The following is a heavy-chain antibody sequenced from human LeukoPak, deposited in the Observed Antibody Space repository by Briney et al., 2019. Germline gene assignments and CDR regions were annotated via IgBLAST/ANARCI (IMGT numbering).Heavy chain of an antibody. V-gene: IGHV3-23*01. Sequence: GKSLRLSCEASGFTFNRHAMSWVRQAPGKGLEWVSSISGSGGSTYYADSVKGRFTISRDNSKNTLYLQMNSLRAEDTAVYYCAKDRPTRIAAAPTFDLWGRGTLVTVSS. D-gene: IGHD6-13*01. CDR2: ISGSGGST. J-gene: IGHJ2*01. CDR1: GFTFNRHA. CDR3: AKDRPTRIAAAPTFDL.